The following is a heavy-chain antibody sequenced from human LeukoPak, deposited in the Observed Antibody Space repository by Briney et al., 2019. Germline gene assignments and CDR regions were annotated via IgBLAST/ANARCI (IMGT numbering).Heavy chain of an antibody. Sequence: GGSLRLSCAASGFTFSDYYMSWIRQAPGKGLEWVSYISSSSSYTNYADSVKGRFTITRDNAKNSLYLQMNGLRAEDTAVYYCASRRVAVPSSRAFDYWGQGTLVTVSS. CDR3: ASRRVAVPSSRAFDY. J-gene: IGHJ4*02. CDR1: GFTFSDYY. D-gene: IGHD6-19*01. V-gene: IGHV3-11*06. CDR2: ISSSSSYT.